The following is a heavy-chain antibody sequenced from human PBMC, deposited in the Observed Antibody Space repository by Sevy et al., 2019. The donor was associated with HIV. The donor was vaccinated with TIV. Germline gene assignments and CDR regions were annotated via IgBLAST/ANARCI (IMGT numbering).Heavy chain of an antibody. Sequence: GGSLRLSCAASGFTFSSYAMNWVRQAPGKGLEWVSSISSTSGYIFYADSVKGRFTISRDNAKNSLYLQMNSLRAEDTAVYYCARAPGGYYFYYLDSWGQGTLVTVSS. CDR2: ISSTSGYI. CDR1: GFTFSSYA. J-gene: IGHJ4*02. V-gene: IGHV3-21*01. CDR3: ARAPGGYYFYYLDS. D-gene: IGHD3-22*01.